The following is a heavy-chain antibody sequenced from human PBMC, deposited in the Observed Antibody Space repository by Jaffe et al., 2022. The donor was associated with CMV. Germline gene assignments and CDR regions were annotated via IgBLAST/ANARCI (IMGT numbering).Heavy chain of an antibody. Sequence: QVQLQESGPGLVKPSETLSLTCTVSGGSVTSFYWNWIRQPPGKRLEWIGSISNTGTSNYNPSLKSRVTISVDRSKNQFSLNLTSVTAADTAVYFCARGWYSSGWYTFDSWGQGTLVTVSS. V-gene: IGHV4-59*02. CDR2: ISNTGTS. CDR3: ARGWYSSGWYTFDS. J-gene: IGHJ4*02. D-gene: IGHD6-19*01. CDR1: GGSVTSFY.